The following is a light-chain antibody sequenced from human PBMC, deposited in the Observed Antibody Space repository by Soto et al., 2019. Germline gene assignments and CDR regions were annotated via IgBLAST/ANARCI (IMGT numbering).Light chain of an antibody. Sequence: DIVLTQSPGTLSLSPGERATLSCRASQSVSSNYLAWYQQKPGQAPRLLIHGASTRATGVPDRFSGSGSGTDFTLTISRLEPEDFAVYHCQQYHNYMYSFGQGTKVDIK. CDR1: QSVSSNY. CDR2: GAS. V-gene: IGKV3-20*01. J-gene: IGKJ2*03. CDR3: QQYHNYMYS.